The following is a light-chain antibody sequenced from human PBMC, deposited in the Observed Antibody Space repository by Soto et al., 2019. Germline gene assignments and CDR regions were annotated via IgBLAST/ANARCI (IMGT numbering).Light chain of an antibody. Sequence: QSALAQPASVSGSPGQSITISCTGTSSDVGSYNLVSWYQQHPGKAPKLMLYEVSKRPSGVSNRFSGSKSGNTASLTSSGLQAEDEADYSCCSYGGRHTFVFGTGTKLTVL. CDR1: SSDVGSYNL. CDR3: CSYGGRHTFV. CDR2: EVS. J-gene: IGLJ1*01. V-gene: IGLV2-23*02.